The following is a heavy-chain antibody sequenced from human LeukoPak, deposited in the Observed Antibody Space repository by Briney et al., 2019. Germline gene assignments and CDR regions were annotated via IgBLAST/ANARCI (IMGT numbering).Heavy chain of an antibody. V-gene: IGHV3-33*01. Sequence: GGSLRLSCTASGFIFSTHGMHWVRQAPGEGLEWVAVIWYDGSDKYYAESVKGRFTISRDNSKNTLYLQMNSLRAEDTAVYYCARDGGHKRIGYFDYWGQGTLVTVSS. J-gene: IGHJ4*02. CDR3: ARDGGHKRIGYFDY. CDR2: IWYDGSDK. D-gene: IGHD2-15*01. CDR1: GFIFSTHG.